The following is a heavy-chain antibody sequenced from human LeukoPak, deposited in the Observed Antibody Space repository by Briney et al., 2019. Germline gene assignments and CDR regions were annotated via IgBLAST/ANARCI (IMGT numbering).Heavy chain of an antibody. CDR2: ISWDGGST. CDR1: GFTFDDYT. CDR3: AKSLLWFGEAYGMDV. V-gene: IGHV3-43D*03. D-gene: IGHD3-10*01. J-gene: IGHJ6*02. Sequence: GGSLRLSCAASGFTFDDYTMHWVRQAPGKGLEWVSLISWDGGSTYYADSVKGRFTISRDNSKNSLYLQMNSLRAEDTALYYCAKSLLWFGEAYGMDVWGQGTTVTVSS.